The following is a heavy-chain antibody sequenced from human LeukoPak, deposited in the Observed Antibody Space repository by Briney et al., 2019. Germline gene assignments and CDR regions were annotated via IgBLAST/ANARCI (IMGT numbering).Heavy chain of an antibody. D-gene: IGHD6-19*01. CDR3: ARRFDTSGWVDY. CDR1: GGSISSYY. CDR2: IYYSGST. J-gene: IGHJ4*02. V-gene: IGHV4-59*08. Sequence: PSETLSLTCTVSGGSISSYYWSWIRQPPGKGLEWIGYIYYSGSTNYNPSLKSRVTISIDTSKNQFSPKLSSVTAADTAVYYCARRFDTSGWVDYWGQGTLVTVSS.